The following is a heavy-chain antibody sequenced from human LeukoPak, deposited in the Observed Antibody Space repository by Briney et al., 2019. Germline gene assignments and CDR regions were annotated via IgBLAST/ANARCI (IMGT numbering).Heavy chain of an antibody. CDR3: ARSPTSWYFDY. CDR1: GLTVSRNY. J-gene: IGHJ4*02. CDR2: IYSGGST. Sequence: GGSPRLSCAASGLTVSRNYMSWVRQAPGKGLESVSVIYSGGSTYYAESVRGRFTISRDNSKNTLYLQMNSLRVEDTSVYYCARSPTSWYFDYWGQGTLVTVSS. D-gene: IGHD2-2*01. V-gene: IGHV3-53*01.